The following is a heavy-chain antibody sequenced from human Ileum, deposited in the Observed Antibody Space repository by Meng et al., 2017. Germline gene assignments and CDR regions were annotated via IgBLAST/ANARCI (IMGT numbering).Heavy chain of an antibody. D-gene: IGHD5-18*01. V-gene: IGHV4-30-4*01. Sequence: QVQLRESGPGLVKPSQTLSLTCPVSGGSSGAFLSSTDYYWTWIRQPPGKGLEWIGNIDYSGSTYYTPSLRSRVTMSLDTSKNQFSLNLTSMTAADTAVYYCASGGALWLRGVVDYWGQGALVTVSS. CDR2: IDYSGST. J-gene: IGHJ4*02. CDR1: GGSSGAFLSSTDYY. CDR3: ASGGALWLRGVVDY.